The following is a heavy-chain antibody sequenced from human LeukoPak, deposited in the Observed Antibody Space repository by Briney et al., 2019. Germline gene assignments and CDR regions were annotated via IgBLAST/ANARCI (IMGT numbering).Heavy chain of an antibody. D-gene: IGHD2-2*01. J-gene: IGHJ6*03. V-gene: IGHV1-18*01. CDR1: GYTFTSYG. Sequence: GASVKVSCKASGYTFTSYGISWVRQAPGQGLEWMGWISAYNGNTNYAQKLQGRVTMTTHTSTSTAYMELRSLRSDDTAVYYCARVGYCSSTSCRRAYYYYYYMDVWGKGTTVTVSS. CDR3: ARVGYCSSTSCRRAYYYYYYMDV. CDR2: ISAYNGNT.